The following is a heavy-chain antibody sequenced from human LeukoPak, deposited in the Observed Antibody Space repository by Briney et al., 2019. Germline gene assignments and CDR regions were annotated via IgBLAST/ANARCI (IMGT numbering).Heavy chain of an antibody. J-gene: IGHJ4*02. CDR1: GFTFSDSH. Sequence: GGSLTLSCAASGFTFSDSHIRWVRQASGKGVEGVGHIRNRADSYATAYAASVTDRFTISRDDLKNMAYLQMNSLKTEDTAVYYCSRQTSSCHDYWGQGILVTVSS. V-gene: IGHV3-73*01. CDR2: IRNRADSYAT. D-gene: IGHD2-2*01. CDR3: SRQTSSCHDY.